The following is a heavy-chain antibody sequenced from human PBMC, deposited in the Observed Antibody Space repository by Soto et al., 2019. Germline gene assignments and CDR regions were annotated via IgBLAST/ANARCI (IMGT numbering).Heavy chain of an antibody. CDR1: VFAFKSYA. CDR2: ISFDGSDQ. D-gene: IGHD2-21*02. Sequence: PGGSLRLSCAASVFAFKSYAMHWVRQAPGKGLEWVALISFDGSDQDYVDSVKGRFTVSRDNSNNSLFLHMDSLRAEDTAVYYCTRYRLTSYYFDFWGQGTMVTVSS. V-gene: IGHV3-30*03. CDR3: TRYRLTSYYFDF. J-gene: IGHJ4*02.